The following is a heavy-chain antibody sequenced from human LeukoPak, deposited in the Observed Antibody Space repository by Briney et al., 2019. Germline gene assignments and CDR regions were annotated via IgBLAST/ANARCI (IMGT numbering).Heavy chain of an antibody. Sequence: ASVKVSCKASGYTFTSYGISWVRQAPGQGLEWMGWISAYNGNTNYAQKLQGRVTMTTDTSTSTAYMELRSLGSDDTAVYYCGRAFGDIVVVPAAHAFDIWGQGTMVTVSS. J-gene: IGHJ3*02. CDR3: GRAFGDIVVVPAAHAFDI. D-gene: IGHD2-2*01. CDR1: GYTFTSYG. V-gene: IGHV1-18*01. CDR2: ISAYNGNT.